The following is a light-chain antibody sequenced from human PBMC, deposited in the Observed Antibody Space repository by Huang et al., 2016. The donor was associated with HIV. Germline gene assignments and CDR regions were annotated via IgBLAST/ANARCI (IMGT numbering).Light chain of an antibody. Sequence: IRITQSPSSLSASTGDRVTITCRASEDISNYLAWFQQKPGRAPNLLIYAASTLQDGVPSRFSGNVSATDFTLTIACLQSEDFATYYCQQYNSYPWTFGQGTQLEI. CDR1: EDISNY. CDR2: AAS. J-gene: IGKJ1*01. CDR3: QQYNSYPWT. V-gene: IGKV1-8*01.